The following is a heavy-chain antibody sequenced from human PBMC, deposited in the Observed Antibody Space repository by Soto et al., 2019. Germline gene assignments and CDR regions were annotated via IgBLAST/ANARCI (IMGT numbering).Heavy chain of an antibody. CDR1: GFTVSSNY. V-gene: IGHV3-53*01. CDR2: IYSGGST. D-gene: IGHD3-22*01. Sequence: GGSLRLSCAASGFTVSSNYMSWVRQAPGKGLEWVSVIYSGGSTYYADSVKGRFTISRDNSKNTLYLQMNSLRAEDTAVYYCARFGRAYDSSGYYSVYYGMDVWGQGTTVTAP. J-gene: IGHJ6*02. CDR3: ARFGRAYDSSGYYSVYYGMDV.